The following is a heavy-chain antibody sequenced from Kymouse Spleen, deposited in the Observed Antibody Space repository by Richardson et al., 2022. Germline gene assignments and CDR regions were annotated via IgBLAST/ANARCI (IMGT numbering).Heavy chain of an antibody. J-gene: IGHJ4*02. V-gene: IGHV4-61*01. Sequence: QVQLQESGPGLVKPSETLSLTCTVSGGSVSSGSYYWSWIRQPPGKGLEWIGYIYYSGSTNYNPSLKSRVTISVDTSKNQFSLKLSSVTAADTAVYYCARAYSSSCFDYWGQGTLVTVSS. CDR3: ARAYSSSCFDY. CDR2: IYYSGST. D-gene: IGHD6-6*01. CDR1: GGSVSSGSYY.